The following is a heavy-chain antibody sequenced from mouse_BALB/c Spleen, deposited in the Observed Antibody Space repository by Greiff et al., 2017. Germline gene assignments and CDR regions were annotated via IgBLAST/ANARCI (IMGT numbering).Heavy chain of an antibody. CDR3: ARETDYDWFAY. Sequence: EVKLQESGGGLVKPGGSLKLSCAASGFTFSSYAMSWVRQTPEKRLEWVASISSGGSTYYPDSVKGRFTISRDNARNILYLQMSSLRSEDTAMYYCARETDYDWFAYWGQGTLVTVSA. J-gene: IGHJ3*01. CDR1: GFTFSSYA. V-gene: IGHV5-6-5*01. CDR2: ISSGGST. D-gene: IGHD2-4*01.